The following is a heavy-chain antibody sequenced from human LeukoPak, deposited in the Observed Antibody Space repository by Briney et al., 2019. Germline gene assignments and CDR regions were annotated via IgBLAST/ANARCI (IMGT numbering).Heavy chain of an antibody. D-gene: IGHD3-10*01. V-gene: IGHV4-34*01. Sequence: SETLSLTCAVYGGSFSGHYWSWIRQPPGKGLEWIGEINHSGSTNYNPSLKSRVTISVDTSKNQFSLKLSSVTAADTAVYYCAREFSTGGPYGSGSQMVDYWGQGTLVTVSS. CDR2: INHSGST. CDR3: AREFSTGGPYGSGSQMVDY. CDR1: GGSFSGHY. J-gene: IGHJ4*02.